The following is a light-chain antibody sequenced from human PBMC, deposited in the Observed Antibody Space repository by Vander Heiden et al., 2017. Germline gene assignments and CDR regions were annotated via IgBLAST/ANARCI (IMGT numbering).Light chain of an antibody. CDR2: DAS. J-gene: IGKJ4*01. Sequence: DIQMTQSPSSLSASVGDRITITCQASQDIRNFLNWYQVKPGKAPKLLIYDASNLETGVPSRFSGSRSGTDFTLTISSLQPEDIATYYCQQFDDRPALIFGGGTKV. CDR3: QQFDDRPALI. V-gene: IGKV1-33*01. CDR1: QDIRNF.